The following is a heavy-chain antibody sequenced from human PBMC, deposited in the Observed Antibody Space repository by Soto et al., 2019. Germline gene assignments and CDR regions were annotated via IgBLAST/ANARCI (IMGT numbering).Heavy chain of an antibody. D-gene: IGHD3-3*01. CDR3: ARESADFWSGYYMWHYYYYYYMDV. Sequence: SETLSLTCAVYGGSFSGYYWSWIRQPPGKGLEWIGEINHSGSTNYNPSLKSRVTISVDTSKNQFSLKLSSVTAADTAVYYCARESADFWSGYYMWHYYYYYYMDVWGKGTTVTVSS. J-gene: IGHJ6*03. CDR1: GGSFSGYY. CDR2: INHSGST. V-gene: IGHV4-34*01.